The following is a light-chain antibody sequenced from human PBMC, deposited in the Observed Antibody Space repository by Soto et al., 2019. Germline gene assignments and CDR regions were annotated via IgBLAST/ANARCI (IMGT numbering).Light chain of an antibody. J-gene: IGLJ1*01. V-gene: IGLV2-14*01. Sequence: QSVLTQAASVSGSPGQSITISCTGTSSDVGGYNYVSWYQQHPGKAPKLMISDASNRPSGVSNRFSGSKSGNTASLTISGLQTEDEADYYCSSYTTSSTYVFGTGTKVTVL. CDR2: DAS. CDR3: SSYTTSSTYV. CDR1: SSDVGGYNY.